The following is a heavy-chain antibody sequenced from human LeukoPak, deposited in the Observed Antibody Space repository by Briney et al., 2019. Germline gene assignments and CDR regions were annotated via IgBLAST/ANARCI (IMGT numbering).Heavy chain of an antibody. CDR3: AKDPYYYDSSGYQTVSPYFDY. J-gene: IGHJ4*02. V-gene: IGHV3-30*18. CDR1: GFTFSSYG. D-gene: IGHD3-22*01. Sequence: PGRSLRLSCAASGFTFSSYGMHWVRQAPGKGLQWVAVISYDGSNKYYADSVKGRFTISRDNSKNTLYLQMNSLRAEDTAVYYCAKDPYYYDSSGYQTVSPYFDYWGQGTLVTVSS. CDR2: ISYDGSNK.